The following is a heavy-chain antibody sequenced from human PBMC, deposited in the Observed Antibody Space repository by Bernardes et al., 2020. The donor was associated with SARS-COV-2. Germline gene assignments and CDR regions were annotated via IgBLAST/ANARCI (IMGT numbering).Heavy chain of an antibody. D-gene: IGHD3-10*01. CDR2: IYYSGST. CDR3: ARHPWQGTMVRGPAYYGMDV. CDR1: GGSISSSSYY. Sequence: SETLSLTCTVSGGSISSSSYYWGWIRQPPGKGLEWIGSIYYSGSTYYNPSLKSRVTISVDTSKNQFSLKLSSVTAADTAVYYCARHPWQGTMVRGPAYYGMDVWGQGTTVTVSS. V-gene: IGHV4-39*01. J-gene: IGHJ6*02.